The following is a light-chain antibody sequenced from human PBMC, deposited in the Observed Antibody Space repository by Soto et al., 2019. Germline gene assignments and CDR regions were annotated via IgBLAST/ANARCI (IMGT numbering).Light chain of an antibody. CDR2: GAS. Sequence: EIVLTQSPGTLSLSPGEGATLSCRASQSVSSSYLAWYQQKPSQAPRLLIYGASGRATGVPDRFSGSGSGTDFTLTISRLEPEDFAVYYCQQYGSSPATFGQGTKLHIK. J-gene: IGKJ2*01. V-gene: IGKV3-20*01. CDR1: QSVSSSY. CDR3: QQYGSSPAT.